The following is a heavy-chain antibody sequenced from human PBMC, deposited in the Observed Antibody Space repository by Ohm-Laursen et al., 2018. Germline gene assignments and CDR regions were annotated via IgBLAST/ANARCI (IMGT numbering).Heavy chain of an antibody. V-gene: IGHV3-23*01. D-gene: IGHD3-16*01. CDR2: ISDSGGST. CDR3: AKDLGDYVWGELDY. CDR1: GFTFSNYA. Sequence: GSLRLSCAASGFTFSNYAMSWVRQAPGKGLEWVSVISDSGGSTYYADSVKGRFTISRDNSKNTLYLQMNSLRADDTAVYYCAKDLGDYVWGELDYWGQGTLVTVSS. J-gene: IGHJ4*02.